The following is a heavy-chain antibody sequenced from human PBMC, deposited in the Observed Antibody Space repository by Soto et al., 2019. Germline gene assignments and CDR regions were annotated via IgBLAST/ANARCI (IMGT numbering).Heavy chain of an antibody. CDR2: IYSGGTT. Sequence: QLQLHESGPGLVKPSETLSLTCTVSGGSIYNSHYYWGWIRQAPVKGLEWIGSIYSGGTTYYNPSLESRIIISLDTSKNQFSLRLRSVTAADTAVYYCARHQPRLMLSGVVTGYFDFWAQGTLVTVSS. J-gene: IGHJ4*02. V-gene: IGHV4-39*01. CDR1: GGSIYNSHYY. D-gene: IGHD3-3*01. CDR3: ARHQPRLMLSGVVTGYFDF.